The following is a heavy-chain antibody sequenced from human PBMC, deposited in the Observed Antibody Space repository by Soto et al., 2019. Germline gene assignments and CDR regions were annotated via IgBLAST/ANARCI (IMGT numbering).Heavy chain of an antibody. Sequence: GGSLRLSCAASGFTFSSYSMNWVRQAPGKGLEWVSSISSSSSYIYYADSVKGRFTISRDNAKNSLYLQMNSLRAEDTAVYYCAMGTNWGSWDAFDIWGQGTMVTVSS. J-gene: IGHJ3*02. V-gene: IGHV3-21*01. CDR3: AMGTNWGSWDAFDI. D-gene: IGHD7-27*01. CDR2: ISSSSSYI. CDR1: GFTFSSYS.